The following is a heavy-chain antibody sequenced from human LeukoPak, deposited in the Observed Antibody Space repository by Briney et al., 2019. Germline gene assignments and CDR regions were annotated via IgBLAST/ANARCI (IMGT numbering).Heavy chain of an antibody. Sequence: GESLKISCTGSGYSFTSYWIGWVRQVPGKGLEGRGIIYPDDSDTRYSPYFEGQVTISADKSIGAAYLQWSSLKASDTTMYSCTRHATYYYERTGYSDFWGQGTLVTVSS. D-gene: IGHD3-22*01. CDR3: TRHATYYYERTGYSDF. V-gene: IGHV5-51*01. J-gene: IGHJ4*02. CDR1: GYSFTSYW. CDR2: IYPDDSDT.